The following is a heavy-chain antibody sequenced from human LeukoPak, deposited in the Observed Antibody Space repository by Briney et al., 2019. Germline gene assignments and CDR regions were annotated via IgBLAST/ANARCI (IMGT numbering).Heavy chain of an antibody. CDR2: IFYSGST. Sequence: PSETLSLTCTVSSGSISNSNFYWGWIRQPPGKGLEWIGSIFYSGSTDYNPSLKSRVTISVDTSKNQFSLKLSSVTAADTAVYYCARAFGWFDPWGQGTLVTVSS. J-gene: IGHJ5*02. CDR1: SGSISNSNFY. V-gene: IGHV4-39*01. D-gene: IGHD3-16*01. CDR3: ARAFGWFDP.